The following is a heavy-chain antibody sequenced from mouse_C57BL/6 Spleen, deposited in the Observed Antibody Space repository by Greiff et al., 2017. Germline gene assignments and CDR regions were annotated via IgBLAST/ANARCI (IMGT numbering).Heavy chain of an antibody. D-gene: IGHD1-1*01. CDR3: ARDNYGRGVFAY. Sequence: DVKLVESGGGLVKPGGSLKLSCAASGFTFSSYAMSWVRQTPEKRLEWVATISDGGSYTYYPDNVKGRFTISRDNAKNNLYLQMSHLKSEDTAMYYCARDNYGRGVFAYWGQGTLVTVSA. V-gene: IGHV5-4*01. CDR1: GFTFSSYA. J-gene: IGHJ3*01. CDR2: ISDGGSYT.